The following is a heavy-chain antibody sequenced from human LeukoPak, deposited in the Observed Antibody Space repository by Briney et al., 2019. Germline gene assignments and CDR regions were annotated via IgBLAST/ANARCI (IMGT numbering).Heavy chain of an antibody. CDR2: ISGSGGST. J-gene: IGHJ3*02. Sequence: GGSLRLSCAASGFTFSSYAMSWVRQAPGKGLEWVSAISGSGGSTYYADSVKGRFTISRDNSKNTLYLQMNSLRAEDTAVYYCAKVSTGVYDFWSGYSHDAFDIWGQGTMVTVSS. CDR1: GFTFSSYA. D-gene: IGHD3-3*01. V-gene: IGHV3-23*01. CDR3: AKVSTGVYDFWSGYSHDAFDI.